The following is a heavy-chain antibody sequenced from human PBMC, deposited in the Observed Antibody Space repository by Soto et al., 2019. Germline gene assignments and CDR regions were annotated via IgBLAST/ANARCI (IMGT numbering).Heavy chain of an antibody. CDR1: GFTFSSYA. J-gene: IGHJ6*02. Sequence: PGGSLRLSCAASGFTFSSYAMHWVRQAPGKGLEWVTVISYDGRNKYYADSVKGRCTISRDNSKNTLYLQMNSLRTEDTALYYCAKDIGVAGYYYGMDVWGQGTTVTVSS. D-gene: IGHD6-19*01. CDR3: AKDIGVAGYYYGMDV. V-gene: IGHV3-30*04. CDR2: ISYDGRNK.